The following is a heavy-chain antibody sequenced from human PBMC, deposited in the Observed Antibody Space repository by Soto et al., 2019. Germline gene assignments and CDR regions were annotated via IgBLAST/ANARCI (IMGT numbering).Heavy chain of an antibody. CDR1: GGSISSYY. D-gene: IGHD3-16*02. Sequence: PSETLSLTCTVSGGSISSYYWSWIPQPPGKGLEWIGYIYYSGSTNYNPSLKSRVTISVDTSKNQFSLKLSSVTAADTAVYYCARGSPYDYVWGSYRYNWFDPWGQGTLVTVSS. J-gene: IGHJ5*02. CDR2: IYYSGST. CDR3: ARGSPYDYVWGSYRYNWFDP. V-gene: IGHV4-59*01.